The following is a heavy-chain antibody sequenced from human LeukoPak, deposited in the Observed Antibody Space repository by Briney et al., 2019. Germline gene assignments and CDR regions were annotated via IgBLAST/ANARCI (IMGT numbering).Heavy chain of an antibody. D-gene: IGHD4-11*01. Sequence: SETLSLTCTVSGGSISTYYWSWIRQPAGKGLEWIGRIYTSGSTNYNPSLKSRVTISVDTSKNQFSLKLSSVTAADTAVYYCARQPTVIHDGYYYYMDVWGKGTTVTVSS. CDR2: IYTSGST. CDR1: GGSISTYY. J-gene: IGHJ6*03. V-gene: IGHV4-4*07. CDR3: ARQPTVIHDGYYYYMDV.